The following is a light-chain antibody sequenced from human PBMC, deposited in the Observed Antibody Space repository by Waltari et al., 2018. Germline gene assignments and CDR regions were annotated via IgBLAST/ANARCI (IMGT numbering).Light chain of an antibody. CDR2: TAS. V-gene: IGKV3-15*01. CDR3: QQYNEWPPYT. J-gene: IGKJ2*01. Sequence: EILMKQSPATLSVSPGETATLPCRASQRVGTDLPWYQQTPGQAPRRLIYTASTRAPGIPARFSGSGSGTDFTLTIRGLQSEDFAVYYCQQYNEWPPYTFGQGTKLEIK. CDR1: QRVGTD.